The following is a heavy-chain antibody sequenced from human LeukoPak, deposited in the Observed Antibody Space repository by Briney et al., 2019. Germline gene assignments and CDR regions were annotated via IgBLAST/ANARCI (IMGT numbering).Heavy chain of an antibody. CDR2: INHSGST. Sequence: SETLSLTCAVYGGSFSGYYWSWLRQPPGKGLEWIGEINHSGSTNYNPSLKSRVTISVDTSKNQFSLKLSSVTAADTAVYYCARSRLLWFRELLYDYWGQGTLVTVSS. CDR3: ARSRLLWFRELLYDY. CDR1: GGSFSGYY. V-gene: IGHV4-34*01. D-gene: IGHD3-10*01. J-gene: IGHJ4*02.